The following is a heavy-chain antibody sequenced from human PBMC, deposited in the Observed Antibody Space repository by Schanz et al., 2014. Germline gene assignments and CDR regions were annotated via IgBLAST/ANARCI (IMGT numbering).Heavy chain of an antibody. CDR1: GASISFYD. CDR3: ARQGDVYRLDY. CDR2: IYHSGSP. Sequence: QVQLQESGPGLVKPSETLSLTCTVSGASISFYDWNWIRQSPGKGLEWIGYIYHSGSPIYNPSLQVGVPIAITTPKNHSSLRMESVTAADTAMYFCARQGDVYRLDYWGQGTLVTVTS. J-gene: IGHJ4*02. D-gene: IGHD1-26*01. V-gene: IGHV4-59*08.